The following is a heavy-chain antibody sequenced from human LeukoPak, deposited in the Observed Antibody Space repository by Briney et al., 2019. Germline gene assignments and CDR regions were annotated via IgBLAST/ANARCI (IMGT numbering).Heavy chain of an antibody. CDR3: ARDLYSSSWSHFDY. J-gene: IGHJ4*02. CDR1: GFTVSSNC. CDR2: IYSGGST. Sequence: GSLRLSCAASGFTVSSNCMSWVRQAPGKGLEWVSVIYSGGSTYYADSVKGRFTISRDNSKNTLYLQMNSLRAEDTAVYYCARDLYSSSWSHFDYWGQGTLVTVSS. D-gene: IGHD6-13*01. V-gene: IGHV3-66*02.